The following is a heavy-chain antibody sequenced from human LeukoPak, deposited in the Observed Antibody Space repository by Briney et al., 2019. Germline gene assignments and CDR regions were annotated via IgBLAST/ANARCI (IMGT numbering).Heavy chain of an antibody. J-gene: IGHJ5*02. D-gene: IGHD5/OR15-5a*01. Sequence: SETLSLTCTVSGGSISSYYWSWIRQPAGKGLEWIGRIYTSGSTNYNPSLKSRVTMSVDTSKHQFSLKLSSVTAADTALYYCAKYVSTGWFDPWGQGTLVTVSS. V-gene: IGHV4-4*07. CDR2: IYTSGST. CDR1: GGSISSYY. CDR3: AKYVSTGWFDP.